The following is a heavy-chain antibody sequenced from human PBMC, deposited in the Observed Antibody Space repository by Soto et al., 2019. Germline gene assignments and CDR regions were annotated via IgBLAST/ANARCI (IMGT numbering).Heavy chain of an antibody. D-gene: IGHD6-19*01. J-gene: IGHJ4*02. CDR1: GGTFSSYT. CDR3: ARDVAAVAGGEFDY. CDR2: IIPILGIA. V-gene: IGHV1-69*04. Sequence: SVKVSCKASGGTFSSYTISWVRQAPGQGLEWMGRIIPILGIANYAQKFQGRVTITADKSTSTAYMELSSLRSEDTAVYYCARDVAAVAGGEFDYWGQGTLVTVSS.